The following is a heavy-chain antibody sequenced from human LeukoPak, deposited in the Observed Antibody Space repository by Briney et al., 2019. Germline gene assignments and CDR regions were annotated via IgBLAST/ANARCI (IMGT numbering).Heavy chain of an antibody. V-gene: IGHV3-23*01. Sequence: GGSLRLSCAASGFTFSSYAMSWVRQAPGKGLEWVSAISGSGGSTYYADSVKGRFTISRDNSKNTLYLQMNSLRAEDTAVYYCAKGITMIVVVIPGFDYWGQGTLVTVSS. CDR2: ISGSGGST. CDR1: GFTFSSYA. J-gene: IGHJ4*02. CDR3: AKGITMIVVVIPGFDY. D-gene: IGHD3-22*01.